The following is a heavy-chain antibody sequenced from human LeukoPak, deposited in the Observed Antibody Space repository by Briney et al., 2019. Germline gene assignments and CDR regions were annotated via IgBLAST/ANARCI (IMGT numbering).Heavy chain of an antibody. CDR1: GGSTSSYY. J-gene: IGHJ5*02. V-gene: IGHV4-59*01. CDR2: IYYSGST. D-gene: IGHD3-10*01. Sequence: SETLSLTCTVSGGSTSSYYWSWIRQPPGKGLEWIGYIYYSGSTNYNPSLKSRLTISIDTSKNQFSLKLSSVTAADTAVYYCARVGGSGSYLHWFDPWGQGTLVTVSS. CDR3: ARVGGSGSYLHWFDP.